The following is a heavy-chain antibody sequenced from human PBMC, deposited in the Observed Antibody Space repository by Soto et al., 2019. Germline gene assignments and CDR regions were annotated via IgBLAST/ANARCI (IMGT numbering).Heavy chain of an antibody. D-gene: IGHD3-22*01. CDR3: ARLGSETYDSSGPFDY. CDR1: GYSFTSYW. CDR2: IYPGDSDT. J-gene: IGHJ4*02. V-gene: IGHV5-51*01. Sequence: GESLKISCKGSGYSFTSYWIGWVRQMPGKGLEWMGIIYPGDSDTRYSPSFQGQVTISADKSISTAYLQWSSLKASDTAMYYCARLGSETYDSSGPFDYWGQGTLVTVSS.